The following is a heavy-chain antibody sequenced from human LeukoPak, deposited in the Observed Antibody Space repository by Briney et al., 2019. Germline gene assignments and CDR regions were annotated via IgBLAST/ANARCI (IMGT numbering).Heavy chain of an antibody. Sequence: GRSLRLSCAASGFTFSSYAIHWVRQAPGKGLEWVAVISYDGSNKYYADSVKGRFTISRDNSKNTLYLQMNSLRAEDTAVYYCARGPSGYHNTGGQGTLVTVSS. CDR3: ARGPSGYHNT. CDR1: GFTFSSYA. V-gene: IGHV3-30*04. D-gene: IGHD5-12*01. J-gene: IGHJ4*02. CDR2: ISYDGSNK.